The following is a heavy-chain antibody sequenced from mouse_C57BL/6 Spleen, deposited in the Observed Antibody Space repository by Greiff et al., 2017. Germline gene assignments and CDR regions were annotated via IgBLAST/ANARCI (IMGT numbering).Heavy chain of an antibody. CDR3: ARGRYYGPYAMDY. CDR1: GYTFTTYP. V-gene: IGHV1-47*01. Sequence: VQLQQSGAELVKPGASVKMSCKASGYTFTTYPLEWMKQNHGKSLEWIGNFHPYNDDTKYNEKFKGKATLTVEKSSSTVYLELSRLTSDDSAVYYCARGRYYGPYAMDYWGQGTSVTVSS. J-gene: IGHJ4*01. D-gene: IGHD1-1*01. CDR2: FHPYNDDT.